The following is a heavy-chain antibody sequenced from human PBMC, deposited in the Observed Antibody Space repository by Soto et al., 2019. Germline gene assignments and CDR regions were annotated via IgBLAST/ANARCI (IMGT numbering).Heavy chain of an antibody. Sequence: SETLSLTCAVYGGSFSGYYWSWIRQPPGKGLEWIGEINHSGSTNYNPSLKSRVTISVDTSKNQFSLKLSSVTAADTAVYYCARASRITIFGVAKGWFDPWGQGTTVTVSS. CDR1: GGSFSGYY. V-gene: IGHV4-34*01. CDR3: ARASRITIFGVAKGWFDP. J-gene: IGHJ5*01. D-gene: IGHD3-3*01. CDR2: INHSGST.